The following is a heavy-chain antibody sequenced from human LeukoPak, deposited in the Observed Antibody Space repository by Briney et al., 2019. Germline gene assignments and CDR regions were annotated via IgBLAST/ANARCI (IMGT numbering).Heavy chain of an antibody. J-gene: IGHJ6*02. Sequence: ASVKVSCKASGYTFTDFHIRWLRQAPGQGLELMGWISTYNGDTTYTQRFQGRVTLTTDTSTTTADMELRNLRPDDTAVYFCARDVGGALDVWGQGPPVTVSS. CDR2: ISTYNGDT. V-gene: IGHV1-18*01. D-gene: IGHD3-16*01. CDR3: ARDVGGALDV. CDR1: GYTFTDFH.